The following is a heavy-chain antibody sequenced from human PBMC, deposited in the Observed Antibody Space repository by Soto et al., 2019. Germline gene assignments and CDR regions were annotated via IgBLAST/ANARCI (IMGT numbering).Heavy chain of an antibody. CDR3: VKARGMTSGYVFYYYYGMDV. CDR2: ISSDGRTT. CDR1: RFTFSSYP. J-gene: IGHJ6*02. Sequence: GSLRLSCSASRFTFSSYPMHWVRQAPGKGLEYVSAISSDGRTTYYPDSVKGRFTISRDNSKNTLFLQMTSLRAEDTAVYYCVKARGMTSGYVFYYYYGMDVWGQGTTVTVSS. V-gene: IGHV3-64D*06. D-gene: IGHD5-12*01.